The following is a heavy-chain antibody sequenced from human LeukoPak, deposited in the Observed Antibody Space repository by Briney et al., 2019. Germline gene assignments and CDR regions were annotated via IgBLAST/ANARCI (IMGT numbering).Heavy chain of an antibody. J-gene: IGHJ4*02. CDR3: ARLTYSGPHYFDY. D-gene: IGHD4-11*01. Sequence: SETLSLTCAVSGYSISSGYYWGWIRQPPGKGLEWIGSIYHSGSTYYNPLLKSRVTISVDTSKNQFSLKRSSVTAADTAVYYCARLTYSGPHYFDYWGQGTLVTVSS. CDR2: IYHSGST. CDR1: GYSISSGYY. V-gene: IGHV4-38-2*01.